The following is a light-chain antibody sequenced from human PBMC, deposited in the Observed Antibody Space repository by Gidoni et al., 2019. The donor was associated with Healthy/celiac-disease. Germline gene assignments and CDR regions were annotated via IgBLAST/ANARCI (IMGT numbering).Light chain of an antibody. J-gene: IGLJ1*01. CDR2: RNN. V-gene: IGLV1-47*01. CDR3: AAWDDSLSGLYV. CDR1: SANIGSNY. Sequence: QSVLTQPPSAPGTPGPRVTISCYGSSANIGSNYVYWYQQLPGTAPKLLIYRNNQRPSGVPDRFSGSESGTSASLAISGLRSEDEADYYCAAWDDSLSGLYVFGTGTKVTVL.